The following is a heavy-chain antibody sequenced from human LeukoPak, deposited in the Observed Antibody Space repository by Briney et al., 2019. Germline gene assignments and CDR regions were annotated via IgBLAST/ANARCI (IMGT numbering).Heavy chain of an antibody. D-gene: IGHD6-13*01. CDR3: AKDISSSWYAHYFDY. V-gene: IGHV3-23*01. CDR2: ISGSGGST. Sequence: PGGSLRLSCAASGFTFSSYAMSWVRQAPGKGLEWVSAISGSGGSTYYADSVKGRFTISRDNSKNTLYLQMNSLRAEDTAVYYCAKDISSSWYAHYFDYWGQGTLVTVSS. CDR1: GFTFSSYA. J-gene: IGHJ4*02.